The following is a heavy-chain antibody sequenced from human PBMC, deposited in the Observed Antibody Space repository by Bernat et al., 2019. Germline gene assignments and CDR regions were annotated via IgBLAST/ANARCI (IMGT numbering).Heavy chain of an antibody. D-gene: IGHD3-22*01. V-gene: IGHV3-21*03. CDR3: AREARDTMIVVVSDAFDI. J-gene: IGHJ3*02. CDR2: ISNSSSYI. Sequence: EVQLVESGGGLVKPGGSLRLSCAASGFTFSSYSMNWVRQAPGKGLEWVSSISNSSSYIYYADSVQGRFTISRDNAKNSLCLQMNSPRAEETAVYYWAREARDTMIVVVSDAFDIWGQGTMVTVSS. CDR1: GFTFSSYS.